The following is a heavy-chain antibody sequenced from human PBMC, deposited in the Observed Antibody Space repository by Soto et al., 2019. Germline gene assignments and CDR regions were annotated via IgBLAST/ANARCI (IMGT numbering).Heavy chain of an antibody. CDR3: ARGGPQVVHNWVDP. V-gene: IGHV5-10-1*01. J-gene: IGHJ5*02. D-gene: IGHD2-15*01. Sequence: EVKLVQSGAEVKKPGESLRISCKGYGYTFTSYWINWVRQMPGKGLEWMGRIDPTDSYTNYNPSFQGHVTISADKSLSTAYLQWNSLRASDTATYYCARGGPQVVHNWVDPWGQGTLVTVSS. CDR2: IDPTDSYT. CDR1: GYTFTSYW.